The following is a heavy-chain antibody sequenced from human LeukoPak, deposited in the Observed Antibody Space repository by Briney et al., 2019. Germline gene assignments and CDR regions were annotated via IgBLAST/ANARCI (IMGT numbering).Heavy chain of an antibody. V-gene: IGHV3-74*01. J-gene: IGHJ5*02. CDR3: AKDKEGDLLTSEFDP. Sequence: GSLRLSCAASGFTFSSYWMHWVRPAPGTGLVWVSRISSDGSNTTYADSVKGRFTISRDNVKNTLNLQMNSLRAEDTALYYCAKDKEGDLLTSEFDPWGQGTLVTVSS. D-gene: IGHD3-10*01. CDR2: ISSDGSNT. CDR1: GFTFSSYW.